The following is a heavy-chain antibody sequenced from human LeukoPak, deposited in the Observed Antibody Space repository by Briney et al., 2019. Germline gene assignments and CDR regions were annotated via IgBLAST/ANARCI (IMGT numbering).Heavy chain of an antibody. V-gene: IGHV5-10-1*01. CDR1: GSCFTSYW. CDR3: RREIYGSSWYFDG. J-gene: IGHJ4*02. CDR2: IAPSDSYT. Sequence: GASLRFSYPGSGSCFTSYWISWVRPTRGEGLGWMGRIAPSDSYTNYSPSSQGHVTISADKSITTDYLLWSRLKASDTAMYYCRREIYGSSWYFDGWREPTLVADSS. D-gene: IGHD6-13*01.